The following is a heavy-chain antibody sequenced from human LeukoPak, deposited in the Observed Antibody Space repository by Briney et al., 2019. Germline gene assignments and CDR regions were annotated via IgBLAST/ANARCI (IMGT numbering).Heavy chain of an antibody. D-gene: IGHD1-7*01. CDR2: IRYDGSNK. CDR1: GFTFSSYG. J-gene: IGHJ4*02. CDR3: AKPRITGTTPLGY. Sequence: GGSLRLSCAASGFTFSSYGMHWVRQAPGKGLEWVAFIRYDGSNKYYADSVKGRFTISRDNSKNTLYLQMNSLRAEDTAVYYCAKPRITGTTPLGYWGQGTLVTVSS. V-gene: IGHV3-30*02.